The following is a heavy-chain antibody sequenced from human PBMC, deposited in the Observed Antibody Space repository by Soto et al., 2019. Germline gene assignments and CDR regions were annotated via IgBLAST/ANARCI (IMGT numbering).Heavy chain of an antibody. Sequence: PSETLSLTCTVSGGSISSGGYYWSWIRQHPGKGLEWIGYIYYSGSTYYNPSLKSRVTISVDTSKNQFSLKLSSVTAADTAVYYCASRPVYSNLYDYWGQGTLVTVSS. J-gene: IGHJ4*02. CDR1: GGSISSGGYY. D-gene: IGHD4-4*01. CDR3: ASRPVYSNLYDY. CDR2: IYYSGST. V-gene: IGHV4-31*03.